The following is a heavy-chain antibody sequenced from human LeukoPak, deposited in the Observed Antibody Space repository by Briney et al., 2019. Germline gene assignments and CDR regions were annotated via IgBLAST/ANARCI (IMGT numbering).Heavy chain of an antibody. J-gene: IGHJ6*03. Sequence: ASVKVSCKASGGTFSSYVISWVRQAPGQGLEWMGGIIPIFGTANYAQKFQGRVTITADKSTSTAYMELSSLRSEDTAVYYCASATMVRGVLRGYYMDVWGKGTTVTVSS. D-gene: IGHD3-10*01. V-gene: IGHV1-69*06. CDR2: IIPIFGTA. CDR3: ASATMVRGVLRGYYMDV. CDR1: GGTFSSYV.